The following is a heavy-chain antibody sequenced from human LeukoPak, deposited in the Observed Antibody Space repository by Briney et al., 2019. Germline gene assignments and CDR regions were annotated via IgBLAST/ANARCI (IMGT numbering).Heavy chain of an antibody. CDR2: IRYDGSNK. V-gene: IGHV3-30*02. J-gene: IGHJ4*02. CDR3: AKDPVSGYSYFYAHNEWYYFDY. D-gene: IGHD5-18*01. CDR1: GFTFSSYG. Sequence: GGSLRLSCAASGFTFSSYGMHWVRQAPGKGLEWVAFIRYDGSNKYYADSVKDRFTISRDNSKNTLYLQMNSMRAEDTAVYYCAKDPVSGYSYFYAHNEWYYFDYWGQGTLVTVSS.